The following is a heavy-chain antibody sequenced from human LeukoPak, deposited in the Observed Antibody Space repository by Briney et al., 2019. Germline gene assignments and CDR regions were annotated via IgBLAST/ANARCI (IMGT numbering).Heavy chain of an antibody. D-gene: IGHD6-19*01. CDR3: ARSSHSSGWYGQTY. Sequence: GGSLRLSCAVSGFTFSHYSMNWVRQAPGKGLEWVSSITSSSSGIYYADSVKGRFTISRDNAKNSLYLQMNSLRAEDTAVYYCARSSHSSGWYGQTYWGQGTLVTVSS. CDR2: ITSSSSGI. CDR1: GFTFSHYS. V-gene: IGHV3-21*01. J-gene: IGHJ4*02.